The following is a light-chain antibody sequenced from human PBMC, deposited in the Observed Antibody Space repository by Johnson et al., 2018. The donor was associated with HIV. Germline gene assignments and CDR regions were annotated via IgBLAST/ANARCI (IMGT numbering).Light chain of an antibody. V-gene: IGLV1-51*02. J-gene: IGLJ1*01. Sequence: QSVLTQPPSVSAAPGQKVTVSCSGSSSNIGTNDVSWYQQFPGAAPKLLIYENNKRPSGIPDRFSGSKSGTSATLGITVLQTGDEADYYCGTWDSSLRSYVYGTGTKVTVL. CDR3: GTWDSSLRSYV. CDR2: ENN. CDR1: SSNIGTND.